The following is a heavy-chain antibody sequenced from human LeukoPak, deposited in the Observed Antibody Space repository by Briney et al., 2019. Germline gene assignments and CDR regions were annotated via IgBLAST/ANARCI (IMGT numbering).Heavy chain of an antibody. CDR1: GFTFNRFY. D-gene: IGHD2/OR15-2a*01. CDR3: AREIVIFPDYYYYGMDV. Sequence: GGSLRLSCSASGFTFNRFYLHWVRQAPGKGLEFVSHISSNGATTYYADSVEGRFTISRDNAKNSLYLQMNSLRAEDTAVYYCAREIVIFPDYYYYGMDVWGQGTTVTVSS. J-gene: IGHJ6*02. V-gene: IGHV3-64*04. CDR2: ISSNGATT.